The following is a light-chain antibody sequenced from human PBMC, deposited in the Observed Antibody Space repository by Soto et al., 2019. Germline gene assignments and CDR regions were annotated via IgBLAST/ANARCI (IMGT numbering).Light chain of an antibody. CDR3: QHRGRWPRT. Sequence: EIVLTQSPATLTLSPGERATLSCRASQSVNDYLAWYQQKPGQAPRLLIYGASNRATGIPVRFSGSGSGADFTLPISNLEPEDFAVYYCQHRGRWPRTFGQGTKLEIK. V-gene: IGKV3-11*01. CDR1: QSVNDY. CDR2: GAS. J-gene: IGKJ2*01.